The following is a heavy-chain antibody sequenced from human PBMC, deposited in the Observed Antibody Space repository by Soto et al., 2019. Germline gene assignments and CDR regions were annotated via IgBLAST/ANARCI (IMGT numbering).Heavy chain of an antibody. J-gene: IGHJ2*01. CDR2: ITPMFGIG. Sequence: QVQLVQSGAEVKKPGSSVKVSCKASGGTFNRHAISWLRQAPGQGPEWMGGITPMFGIGNYAQKFQGRVTITADESTTTVHMELRRLTCEDTAVYYCAQTLGSAVAGPGRFGLWGRGTRVIVSS. D-gene: IGHD6-19*01. CDR3: AQTLGSAVAGPGRFGL. V-gene: IGHV1-69*12. CDR1: GGTFNRHA.